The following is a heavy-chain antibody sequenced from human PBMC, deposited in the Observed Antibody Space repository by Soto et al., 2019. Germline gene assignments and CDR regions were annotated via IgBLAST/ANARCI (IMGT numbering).Heavy chain of an antibody. CDR1: GFTFSSYA. CDR3: AKVGHRVFDWPHFDY. V-gene: IGHV3-23*01. J-gene: IGHJ4*02. Sequence: PGGSLRLSCAASGFTFSSYAMSWVRQAPGKGLEWVSAISGSGGSTYYADSVKGRFTISRDNSKNTLYLQMNSLRAEDTAVYYCAKVGHRVFDWPHFDYLGQGTLVTVSS. CDR2: ISGSGGST. D-gene: IGHD3-9*01.